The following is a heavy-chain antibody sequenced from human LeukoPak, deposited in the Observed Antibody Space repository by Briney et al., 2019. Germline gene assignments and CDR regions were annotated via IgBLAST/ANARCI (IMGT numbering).Heavy chain of an antibody. Sequence: SETLSLTCAVYGGSFSGYYWSWIRQPPGKGLEWIGEINHSGSTNYNPSLKSRVTISVDTSKNQFSLKLSSVTAADTAVYYCARNYYGSGSPQDYWGQGTLVTVSS. J-gene: IGHJ4*02. V-gene: IGHV4-34*01. CDR3: ARNYYGSGSPQDY. D-gene: IGHD3-10*01. CDR2: INHSGST. CDR1: GGSFSGYY.